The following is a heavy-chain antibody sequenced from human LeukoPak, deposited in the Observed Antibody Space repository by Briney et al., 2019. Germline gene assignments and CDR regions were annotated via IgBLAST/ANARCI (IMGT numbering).Heavy chain of an antibody. D-gene: IGHD3-10*01. V-gene: IGHV4-34*01. CDR1: GGSFSGYY. CDR3: ARHRDGYYYYGMDV. CDR2: INHSGST. Sequence: SETLSLTCAVYGGSFSGYYWSWIRQPPGKGLEWIGEINHSGSTNYNPSHKSRVTISVDTSKNQFSLKLSSVTAADTAVYYCARHRDGYYYYGMDVWGQGTTVTVSS. J-gene: IGHJ6*02.